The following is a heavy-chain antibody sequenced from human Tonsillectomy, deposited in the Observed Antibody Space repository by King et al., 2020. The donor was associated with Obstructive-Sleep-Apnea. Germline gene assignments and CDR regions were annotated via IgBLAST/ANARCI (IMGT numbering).Heavy chain of an antibody. Sequence: QVQLVESGGEVKKPGASVKVSCEASGYSFTTYSITWVRQAPGQGLEWMGWSSYNGNTKYAQKFQGRVTLTRDTSTRTAYMEMRSLRSDDTAFYYCAREGDTYSSGWFLDDWGQGTLVIVS. CDR1: GYSFTTYS. V-gene: IGHV1-18*04. CDR2: SSYNGNT. CDR3: AREGDTYSSGWFLDD. D-gene: IGHD3-22*01. J-gene: IGHJ4*02.